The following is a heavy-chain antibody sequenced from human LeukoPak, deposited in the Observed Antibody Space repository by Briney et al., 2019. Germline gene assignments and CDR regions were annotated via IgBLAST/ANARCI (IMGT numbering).Heavy chain of an antibody. J-gene: IGHJ3*02. CDR3: ASAYYYDSGAFDI. V-gene: IGHV3-48*01. D-gene: IGHD3-22*01. CDR2: ISSSSSTI. CDR1: GFTFSSYI. Sequence: PGGSLSLSWAASGFTFSSYIINWVRQAPGKGLEWDSYISSSSSTIYYADSVKGRFTISRDNAKNSLYLQMNSLRAEDTAVYYCASAYYYDSGAFDIWGQGTMVTVSS.